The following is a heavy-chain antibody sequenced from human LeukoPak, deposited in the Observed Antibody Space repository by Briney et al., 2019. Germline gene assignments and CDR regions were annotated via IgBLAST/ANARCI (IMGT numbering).Heavy chain of an antibody. CDR3: AREGVEGSPMAY. Sequence: GGSLRLSCAASGFTFSSYEMNWVRQAPGKGLEWVSYMSSSGSMIYYADSVKGRFTISRDNANNSLYLQMNSLRAEDTAVYYCAREGVEGSPMAYWGQGTLVIVSS. CDR1: GFTFSSYE. J-gene: IGHJ4*02. V-gene: IGHV3-48*03. D-gene: IGHD2-2*01. CDR2: MSSSGSMI.